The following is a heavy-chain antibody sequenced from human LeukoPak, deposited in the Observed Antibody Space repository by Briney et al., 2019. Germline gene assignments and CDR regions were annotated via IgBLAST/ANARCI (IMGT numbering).Heavy chain of an antibody. Sequence: GGSLRLSCAASGFTFSSYGMHWVRQAPGKGLEWVAVISYDGSNKYYADSVKGRFTISRDNSKNTLYLQMNSLRAEDTAVYYCATLILRFLDYWGQGTLVTVSS. CDR2: ISYDGSNK. D-gene: IGHD3-3*01. CDR1: GFTFSSYG. V-gene: IGHV3-30*03. J-gene: IGHJ4*02. CDR3: ATLILRFLDY.